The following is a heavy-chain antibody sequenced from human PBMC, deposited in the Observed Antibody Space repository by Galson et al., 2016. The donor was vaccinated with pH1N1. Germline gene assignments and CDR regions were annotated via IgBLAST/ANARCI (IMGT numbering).Heavy chain of an antibody. Sequence: LSLTCTVSGDSMKDHHWSWVRQPPGQKLEYVGHIFHTGITFYNPSLKSRVAISLDTSKNQFSLRLDSLTAADTAIYYCARGEESASFYFYPFARGGQGTLVTVSS. J-gene: IGHJ4*02. D-gene: IGHD1-26*01. CDR1: GDSMKDHH. V-gene: IGHV4-59*11. CDR2: IFHTGIT. CDR3: ARGEESASFYFYPFAR.